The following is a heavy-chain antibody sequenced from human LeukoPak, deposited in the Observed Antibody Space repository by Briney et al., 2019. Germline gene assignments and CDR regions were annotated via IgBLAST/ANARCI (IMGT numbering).Heavy chain of an antibody. V-gene: IGHV4-4*02. CDR1: GGSISSSNW. Sequence: SETLSLTCAVSGGSISSSNWWSWVRQPPGKGLEWIGEIYHSGSTNYNPSLKSRVTISVDTSKNQFSLKLSSVTAADTAVYYCARFGSSWDQAFDIWGQGTMVTVSS. D-gene: IGHD2-2*01. CDR2: IYHSGST. CDR3: ARFGSSWDQAFDI. J-gene: IGHJ3*02.